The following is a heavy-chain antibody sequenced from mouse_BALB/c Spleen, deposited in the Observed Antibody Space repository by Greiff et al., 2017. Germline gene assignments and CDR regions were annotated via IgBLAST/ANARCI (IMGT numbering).Heavy chain of an antibody. V-gene: IGHV5-4*02. CDR1: GFTFSDYY. CDR2: ISDGGSYT. D-gene: IGHD2-1*01. CDR3: ARDYGNYEYFDV. J-gene: IGHJ1*01. Sequence: EVKLVESGGGLVKPGGSLKLSCAASGFTFSDYYMYWVRQTPEKRLEWVATISDGGSYTYYPDSVKGRFTISRDNAKNNLYLQMSSLKSEDTAMYYCARDYGNYEYFDVWGAGTTVTVSS.